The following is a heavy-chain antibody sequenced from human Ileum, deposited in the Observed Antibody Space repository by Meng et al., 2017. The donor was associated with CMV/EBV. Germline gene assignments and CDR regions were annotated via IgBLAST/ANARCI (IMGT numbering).Heavy chain of an antibody. CDR2: IDTNTGNP. CDR1: GYNFTINN. Sequence: QVQLVQSGSELKKPGASVKVSCRASGYNFTINNVIWVRQAPGQRPEWMGWIDTNTGNPTYAQGFTGRFVFSLDISVSTTYLQISSLKAEDTAVYYCARDGLSGRYFDYWGQGTLVTVSS. CDR3: ARDGLSGRYFDY. J-gene: IGHJ4*02. D-gene: IGHD1-26*01. V-gene: IGHV7-4-1*02.